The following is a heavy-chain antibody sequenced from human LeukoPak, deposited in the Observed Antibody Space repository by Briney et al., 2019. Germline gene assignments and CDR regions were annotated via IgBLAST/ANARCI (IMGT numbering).Heavy chain of an antibody. V-gene: IGHV3-23*01. J-gene: IGHJ5*02. CDR2: ISDFGSST. Sequence: GGSLRLSCAASGFTFSTYAMTWVRQTPGKGLEWVSGISDFGSSTYYADSVKGRFTTSRDNSKNTLYLQMNSLRAEDTAVYYCARDKERGFDPWGQGTLVTVSS. CDR3: ARDKERGFDP. CDR1: GFTFSTYA. D-gene: IGHD1-26*01.